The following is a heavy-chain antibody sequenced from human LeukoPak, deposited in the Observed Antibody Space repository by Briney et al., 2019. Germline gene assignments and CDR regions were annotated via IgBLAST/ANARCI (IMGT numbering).Heavy chain of an antibody. J-gene: IGHJ4*02. CDR3: ARQLYDSSGYPFDY. V-gene: IGHV4-59*08. CDR1: GASITTYY. D-gene: IGHD3-22*01. CDR2: IYHSGST. Sequence: SETLSLTCTVSGASITTYYWSWIRQPLEKGLEWIGYIYHSGSTKYNPSLKSRVTISVDTSKNQFSLRLSSVTAADTAVYYCARQLYDSSGYPFDYWGQGTLVTVSS.